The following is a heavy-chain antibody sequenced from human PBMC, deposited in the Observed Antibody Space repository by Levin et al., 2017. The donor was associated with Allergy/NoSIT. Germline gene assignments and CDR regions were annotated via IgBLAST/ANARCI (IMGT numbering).Heavy chain of an antibody. CDR1: GFTFSSYW. D-gene: IGHD3-10*02. V-gene: IGHV3-74*01. CDR3: ARETVVRGEYYFDY. Sequence: LSLTCAASGFTFSSYWMHWVRQAPGKGLVWVSRINRDGSSTSYADSVKGRFTISRDNAKNTLYLQMNSLRVEDTAVYYCARETVVRGEYYFDYWGQGTLVTVSS. J-gene: IGHJ4*02. CDR2: INRDGSST.